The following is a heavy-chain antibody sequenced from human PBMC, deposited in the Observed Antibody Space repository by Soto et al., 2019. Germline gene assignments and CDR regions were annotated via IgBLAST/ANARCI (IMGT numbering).Heavy chain of an antibody. D-gene: IGHD3-22*01. CDR2: IYYSGST. CDR3: ARDRNYYYDSSGYWAPHYYGMDV. Sequence: PSETLSLTCTVSGGSISSGDYYWSWIRQPPGKGLEWIGYIYYSGSTYYNPSLKSRVTISVDTSKNQFSLKLSSVTAADTAVYYCARDRNYYYDSSGYWAPHYYGMDVWGQGTTVTVSS. CDR1: GGSISSGDYY. J-gene: IGHJ6*02. V-gene: IGHV4-30-4*01.